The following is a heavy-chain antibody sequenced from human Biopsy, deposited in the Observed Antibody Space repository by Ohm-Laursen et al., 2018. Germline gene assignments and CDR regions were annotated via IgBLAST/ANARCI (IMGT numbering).Heavy chain of an antibody. CDR1: GGSMTGYE. V-gene: IGHV4-59*01. CDR3: ARVEAGTYDALDI. J-gene: IGHJ3*02. CDR2: IYYSGGT. D-gene: IGHD1-26*01. Sequence: TLSLTCSVSGGSMTGYEWSWIRLAPGKGLEWIGYIYYSGGTKYNPSLASRVTFSVDMSKSQFSLKLYSVTVADTAVYYCARVEAGTYDALDIWGQGTLVAVSA.